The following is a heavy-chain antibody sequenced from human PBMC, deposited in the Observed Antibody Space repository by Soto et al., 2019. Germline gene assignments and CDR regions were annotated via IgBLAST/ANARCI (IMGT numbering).Heavy chain of an antibody. J-gene: IGHJ6*02. CDR1: GFTFSYYD. Sequence: WGTLRLSCAASGFTFSYYDMNWVRQDTGQGLEWVSYISDSGGTVYYADSVKGRFTVSRDNGQNSGYLQMNSLSTEYTAVYYCARDLLHYDFWSGYSAYFYYGMDVWGPGTTFTVSS. D-gene: IGHD3-3*01. CDR3: ARDLLHYDFWSGYSAYFYYGMDV. CDR2: ISDSGGTV. V-gene: IGHV3-48*03.